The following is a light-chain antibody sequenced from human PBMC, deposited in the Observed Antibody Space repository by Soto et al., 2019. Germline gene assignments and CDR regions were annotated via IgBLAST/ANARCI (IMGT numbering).Light chain of an antibody. V-gene: IGKV1-39*01. Sequence: DIQMTQYPSSMSASVGDTVTITCRASQSISVHLNWYQQKPGKVPKLLIYAASNLQSGVPSRFSGSGSETDFALTISSLQPEDFATYYCQQSYITPYTFGQGTKLEIK. CDR1: QSISVH. CDR2: AAS. J-gene: IGKJ2*01. CDR3: QQSYITPYT.